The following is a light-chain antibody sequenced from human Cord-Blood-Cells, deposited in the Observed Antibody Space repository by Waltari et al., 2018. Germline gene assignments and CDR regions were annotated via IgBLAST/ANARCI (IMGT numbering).Light chain of an antibody. Sequence: DIQMTQSPSSLSSLLGDRVTITCRASQSISSYLNWYQQKPGKAPKLLIYAASSLQSGVPSRFSGSGSGTDFTLTISSLQPEDFATYYCQQSYSTPCTFGPGTKVEIK. CDR1: QSISSY. CDR2: AAS. J-gene: IGKJ3*01. CDR3: QQSYSTPCT. V-gene: IGKV1-39*01.